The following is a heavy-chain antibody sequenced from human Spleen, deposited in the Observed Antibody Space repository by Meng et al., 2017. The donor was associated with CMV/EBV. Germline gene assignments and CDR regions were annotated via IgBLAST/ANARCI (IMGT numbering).Heavy chain of an antibody. CDR3: ARGLVAYCISSSCYAPVGY. Sequence: GESLKISCAASGFAFSNYAMSWLRQAPGKGLEWVTVMSYDGGNKYYADSVKGRFTISKDNSKNTLYLQMNSLGAEDSAMYYCARGLVAYCISSSCYAPVGYWGQGTLVTVSS. V-gene: IGHV3-30*04. CDR1: GFAFSNYA. CDR2: MSYDGGNK. D-gene: IGHD3-22*01. J-gene: IGHJ4*02.